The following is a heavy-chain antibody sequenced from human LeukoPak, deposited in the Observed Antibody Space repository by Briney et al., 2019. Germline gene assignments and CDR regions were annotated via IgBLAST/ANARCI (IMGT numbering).Heavy chain of an antibody. CDR1: GFTFSSYA. J-gene: IGHJ4*02. CDR3: ARDFSPYYYDSSGSVY. D-gene: IGHD3-22*01. V-gene: IGHV3-23*01. Sequence: PGGSLRLSCAASGFTFSSYAMSWVRQAPGKGLEWVSAISGSGGSTYYADSVKGRFTISRDNSKNTLYLQMNSLRAEDTAVYYCARDFSPYYYDSSGSVYWGQGTLVTVSS. CDR2: ISGSGGST.